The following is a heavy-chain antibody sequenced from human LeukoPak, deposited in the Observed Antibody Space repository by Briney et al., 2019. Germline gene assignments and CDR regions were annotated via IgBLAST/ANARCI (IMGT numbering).Heavy chain of an antibody. V-gene: IGHV4-38-2*02. Sequence: SETLSLTCTVSGYSISSGYYWGWIRQPPGKGLEWIGSIYHSGSTYYNPSLKSRVTISVDTSKNQFSLKLSSVTAADTAVYYCAREGTYSTDDGSYGMDVWGQGTTVTVSS. CDR3: AREGTYSTDDGSYGMDV. D-gene: IGHD6-13*01. CDR2: IYHSGST. CDR1: GYSISSGYY. J-gene: IGHJ6*02.